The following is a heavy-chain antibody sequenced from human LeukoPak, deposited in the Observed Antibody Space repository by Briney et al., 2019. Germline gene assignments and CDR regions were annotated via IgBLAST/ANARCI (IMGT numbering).Heavy chain of an antibody. CDR3: ARWGEQSTLRAHAFDL. CDR1: GGSINTGSYY. J-gene: IGHJ3*01. Sequence: PSETLSLTCTVSGGSINTGSYYWNWVRQPPGKGLEWIGFGHYSGTTMNNPSLNSRVTFSVDTSKNQFSLKLNSVTAADTAVYYCARWGEQSTLRAHAFDLWGQGTMVTVSS. V-gene: IGHV4-61*01. D-gene: IGHD1/OR15-1a*01. CDR2: GHYSGTT.